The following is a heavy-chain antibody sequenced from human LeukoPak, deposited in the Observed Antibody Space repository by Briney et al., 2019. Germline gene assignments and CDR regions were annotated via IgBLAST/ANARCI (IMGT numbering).Heavy chain of an antibody. CDR1: GFSFSSYS. J-gene: IGHJ4*02. CDR3: AREYSSSSGTVSDY. CDR2: ISSSRNTI. Sequence: GGSLRLSCAASGFSFSSYSMNWVRQAPGKGLEWVSYISSSRNTIYYADSVKGRFTISRDNAKNSLYLQMNSLRDEDTAVYYCAREYSSSSGTVSDYWGQGTLVTVSS. D-gene: IGHD6-6*01. V-gene: IGHV3-48*02.